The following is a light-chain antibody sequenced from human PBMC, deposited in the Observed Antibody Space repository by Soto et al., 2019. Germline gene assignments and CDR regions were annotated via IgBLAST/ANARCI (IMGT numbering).Light chain of an antibody. CDR2: DTS. CDR3: QQYQNSHRK. CDR1: QSVGGSS. V-gene: IGKV3-20*01. Sequence: ETVLTQSPGTLSLSPGERATVSCRASQSVGGSSLAWYQQRPGQAPRLLIYDTSKRATGIPDRFSGSGSGTDFTLTISRLEPDDFEVYYCQQYQNSHRKFGQGTKVDI. J-gene: IGKJ1*01.